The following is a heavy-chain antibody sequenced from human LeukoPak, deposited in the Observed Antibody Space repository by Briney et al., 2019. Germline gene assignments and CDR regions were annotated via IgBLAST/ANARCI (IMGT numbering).Heavy chain of an antibody. CDR1: GLTFSSYA. CDR3: GGAKFYYYGMDV. D-gene: IGHD1-26*01. V-gene: IGHV3-23*01. Sequence: GGSLRLSCAASGLTFSSYAMTWVRQAPGQGLEWVSTISGSGDNTHYADSVEGRLTISRDNSKNTLYLQMSSLRVEDTAVYYCGGAKFYYYGMDVWGQGTTVTVSS. CDR2: ISGSGDNT. J-gene: IGHJ6*02.